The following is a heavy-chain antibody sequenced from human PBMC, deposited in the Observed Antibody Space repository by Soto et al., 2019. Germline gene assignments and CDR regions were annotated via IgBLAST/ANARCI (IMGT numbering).Heavy chain of an antibody. D-gene: IGHD3-3*01. CDR3: ARDPDFWSGHYPFDY. Sequence: ASVKVSCKASGYTFTSYGISWVRQAPGQGLEWMGWISAYNGNTNYAQKLQGRVTMTTDTSTSTAYMELRSLRSDDTAVYYCARDPDFWSGHYPFDYWGQGTLVTVSS. J-gene: IGHJ4*02. CDR1: GYTFTSYG. CDR2: ISAYNGNT. V-gene: IGHV1-18*01.